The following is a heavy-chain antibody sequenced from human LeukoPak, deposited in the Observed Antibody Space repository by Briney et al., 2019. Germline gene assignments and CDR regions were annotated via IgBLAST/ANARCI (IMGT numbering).Heavy chain of an antibody. J-gene: IGHJ3*02. V-gene: IGHV4-34*01. D-gene: IGHD6-13*01. CDR3: AREVAAARSAFDI. CDR1: GGSFSGYY. CDR2: INHRGST. Sequence: SETLSLTCAVYGGSFSGYYWSWIRQPPGKGLEWIGEINHRGSTNYNPSLKSRVTISVDTSKNQFSLKLSSVTAADTAVYYCAREVAAARSAFDIWGQGTMVTVSS.